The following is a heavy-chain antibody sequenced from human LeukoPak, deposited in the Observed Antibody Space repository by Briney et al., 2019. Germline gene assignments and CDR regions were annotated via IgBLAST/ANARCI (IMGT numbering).Heavy chain of an antibody. J-gene: IGHJ3*01. D-gene: IGHD1-26*01. CDR3: AHSKRGGGYYINAFAV. CDR2: SYSGGNA. V-gene: IGHV4-59*01. CDR1: GASTSAYY. Sequence: SETLSLACTVSGASTSAYYWSWIRQPPGKGLEWIGYSYSGGNANYNPSLKSRVTISIDTSENQFSLRLTSVTAADTAIYFCAHSKRGGGYYINAFAVWGQGALVTISS.